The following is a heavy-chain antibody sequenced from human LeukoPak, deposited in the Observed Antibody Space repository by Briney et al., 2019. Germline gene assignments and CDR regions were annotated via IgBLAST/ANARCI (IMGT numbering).Heavy chain of an antibody. J-gene: IGHJ4*02. Sequence: GGSLRLSCAASGFTFSNYWMSWVRQAPGKGLEWAANIKQDGSVKYYVDSVKGRFTISRDNAKNFLQMNSLRVEDTAVYYCARIGYSSSSLDYWGQGTLVTVSS. CDR2: IKQDGSVK. V-gene: IGHV3-7*01. CDR1: GFTFSNYW. CDR3: ARIGYSSSSLDY. D-gene: IGHD6-6*01.